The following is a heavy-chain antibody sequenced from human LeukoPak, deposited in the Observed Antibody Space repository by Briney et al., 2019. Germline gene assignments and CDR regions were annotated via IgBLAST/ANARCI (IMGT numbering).Heavy chain of an antibody. D-gene: IGHD2-15*01. Sequence: PGGSLRPSCAASGFTFSSSAMSWVRQAPGKGLEWVSAISNNGGYTYYADSVQGRLTISRDNSKSTLCLQMNSLRAEDTAVYYCAKQLGYCSDGSCYFPYWGQGTLVTVSS. CDR3: AKQLGYCSDGSCYFPY. CDR2: ISNNGGYT. J-gene: IGHJ4*02. CDR1: GFTFSSSA. V-gene: IGHV3-23*01.